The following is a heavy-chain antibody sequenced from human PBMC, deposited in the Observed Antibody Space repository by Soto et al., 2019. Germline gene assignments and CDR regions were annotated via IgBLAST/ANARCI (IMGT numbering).Heavy chain of an antibody. V-gene: IGHV3-21*01. J-gene: IGHJ6*02. CDR1: GFTFSSYS. D-gene: IGHD2-2*01. CDR3: ARGGGYCSSTSCPDGMDV. Sequence: GGSLRLSCAASGFTFSSYSMNWVRQAPGKGLEWVSSISSSSSYIYYADSVKGRFTISRDNAKNSLYLQMNSLRAEDTAVYYCARGGGYCSSTSCPDGMDVWGQGTTVTVSS. CDR2: ISSSSSYI.